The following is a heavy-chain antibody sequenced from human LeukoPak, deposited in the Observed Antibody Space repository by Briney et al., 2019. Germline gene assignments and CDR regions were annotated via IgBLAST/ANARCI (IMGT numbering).Heavy chain of an antibody. CDR1: GFTFSSYS. V-gene: IGHV3-7*01. CDR3: TSEAGYSGYDPGTNY. Sequence: GGSLRLSCAASGFTFSSYSMNWVRQAPGKGLEWVANINQDGSEQYYVDSVKGRFTISRDNAKNSLYLQMNSLRVEDTAVYYCTSEAGYSGYDPGTNYWGQGTLVTVSS. J-gene: IGHJ4*02. CDR2: INQDGSEQ. D-gene: IGHD5-12*01.